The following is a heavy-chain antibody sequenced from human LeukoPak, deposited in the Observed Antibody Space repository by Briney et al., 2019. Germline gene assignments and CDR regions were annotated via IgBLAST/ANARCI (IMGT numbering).Heavy chain of an antibody. CDR2: ISYSGST. J-gene: IGHJ6*02. V-gene: IGHV4-59*01. CDR1: GGSITSYY. D-gene: IGHD6-13*01. Sequence: SETLSLTCTVSGGSITSYYWSWIRQPPGKGLEWIGYISYSGSTNYNPSLKSRVTISLDTSKNQFSLKLSSVTAADTAVYYCARDQYSSSWYTLGTSATYYYYGMDVWGQGTTVTVSS. CDR3: ARDQYSSSWYTLGTSATYYYYGMDV.